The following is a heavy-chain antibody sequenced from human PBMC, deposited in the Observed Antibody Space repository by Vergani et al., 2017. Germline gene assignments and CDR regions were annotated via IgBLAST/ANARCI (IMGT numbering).Heavy chain of an antibody. J-gene: IGHJ3*01. CDR3: ASGGHGSENGGALQL. CDR1: GYIFSNFW. D-gene: IGHD3-10*01. V-gene: IGHV5-51*01. Sequence: EKQLVQSGSETKKPGESLKMSCQAFGYIFSNFWIGWVRQRPGRGLEWMGIIYPGDSEVKSNPTFRGQVIFSVDTSVNTAYLQGRSLQASDTATYFCASGGHGSENGGALQLWGQGTNITVSS. CDR2: IYPGDSEV.